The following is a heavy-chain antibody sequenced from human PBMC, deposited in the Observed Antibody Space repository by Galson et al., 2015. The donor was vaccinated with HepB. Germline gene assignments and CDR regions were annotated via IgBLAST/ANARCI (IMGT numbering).Heavy chain of an antibody. V-gene: IGHV3-15*01. D-gene: IGHD6-6*01. CDR3: TTGDDSSSNLTNNQTRWGY. J-gene: IGHJ4*02. CDR1: GFTFSNAW. Sequence: SLRLSCAASGFTFSNAWMSWVRQAPGKGLEWVGRIKSRTDGGTTDYAAPVKGRFTISRDDSKNTLYLQMNSLKTEDTAVYYCTTGDDSSSNLTNNQTRWGYWGQGTLVTVSS. CDR2: IKSRTDGGTT.